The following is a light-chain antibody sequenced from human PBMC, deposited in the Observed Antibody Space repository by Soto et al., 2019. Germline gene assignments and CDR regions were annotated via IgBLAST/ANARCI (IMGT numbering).Light chain of an antibody. CDR3: QQCNNWPYT. V-gene: IGKV3-15*01. CDR2: GAS. J-gene: IGKJ2*01. Sequence: EIVMTQSPATLSVSPGERATLSCRASQSVSSNLAWYQQKPGQAPRLLIYGASTRATGIPARFSGSGSGTEVPLTISSLQSEDFAVYYCQQCNNWPYTFGQGTKLEIK. CDR1: QSVSSN.